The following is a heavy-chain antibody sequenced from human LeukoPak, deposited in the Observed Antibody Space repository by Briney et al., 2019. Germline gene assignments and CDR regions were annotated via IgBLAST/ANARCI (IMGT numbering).Heavy chain of an antibody. V-gene: IGHV4-38-2*02. CDR3: ARDRLVQLERRWFDP. CDR1: GYSISSGYY. CDR2: IYHSGST. Sequence: SETLSLTCTVSGYSISSGYYWGWIRQPPGKGLEWIGSIYHSGSTYYNPSLKSRVTISVDTSKNQFSLKLSSVTAADTAVYYCARDRLVQLERRWFDPWGQGTLVTVSS. D-gene: IGHD1-1*01. J-gene: IGHJ5*02.